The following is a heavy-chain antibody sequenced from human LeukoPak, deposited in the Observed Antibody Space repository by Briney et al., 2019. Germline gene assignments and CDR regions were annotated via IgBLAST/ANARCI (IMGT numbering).Heavy chain of an antibody. CDR1: LFIHRDDA. Sequence: GGSLRLSCAASLFIHRDDAIHSVGQAPGKGLEWVAVITYDGTNKYYADSVKGRFTISRDESKNTLNLQMNSLGPGDTAVYYCAIVVCGFDLDRWGEGTLVTVSS. CDR3: AIVVCGFDLDR. J-gene: IGHJ5*02. V-gene: IGHV3-30-3*01. D-gene: IGHD3-16*01. CDR2: ITYDGTNK.